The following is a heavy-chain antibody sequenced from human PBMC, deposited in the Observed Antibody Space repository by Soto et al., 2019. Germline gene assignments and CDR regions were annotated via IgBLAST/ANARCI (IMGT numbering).Heavy chain of an antibody. Sequence: GGSLRLSCAASGFTFSSYGMLWVRQVPGKGLEWVAVISYDGNNKYYADSVKGRFTISRDNSKNTLYLQMNSLRAEDTAVYYCAKEPWIQLWLPGDYWXQGTLVTVSS. J-gene: IGHJ4*02. D-gene: IGHD5-18*01. CDR2: ISYDGNNK. V-gene: IGHV3-30*18. CDR3: AKEPWIQLWLPGDY. CDR1: GFTFSSYG.